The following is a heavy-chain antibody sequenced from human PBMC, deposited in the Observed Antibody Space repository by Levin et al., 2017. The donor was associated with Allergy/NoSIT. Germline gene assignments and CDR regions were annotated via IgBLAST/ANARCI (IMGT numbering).Heavy chain of an antibody. CDR2: ISWNSGSI. CDR3: AKATGLWFGEGPFDY. V-gene: IGHV3-9*01. Sequence: HAGGSLRLSCAASGFTFDDYAMHWVRQAPGKGLEWVSGISWNSGSIGYADSVKGRFTISRDNAKNSLYLQMNSLRAEDTALYYCAKATGLWFGEGPFDYWGQGTLVTVSS. J-gene: IGHJ4*02. CDR1: GFTFDDYA. D-gene: IGHD3-10*01.